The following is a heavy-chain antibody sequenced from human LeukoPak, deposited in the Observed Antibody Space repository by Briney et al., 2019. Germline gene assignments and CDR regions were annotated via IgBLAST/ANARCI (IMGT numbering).Heavy chain of an antibody. CDR1: GYTFTGYY. CDR3: STEDKYCSTSTCGDS. CDR2: IVPDSGAA. V-gene: IGHV1-2*02. J-gene: IGHJ4*02. Sequence: ASVKVSCKASGYTFTGYYMHWVRQAPGQGLEWMGYIVPDSGAATYAQKFQGRVTMTRDTSISAAYLDLRGLRSDDTAVYYCSTEDKYCSTSTCGDSWGQGTLVTVSS. D-gene: IGHD4-11*01.